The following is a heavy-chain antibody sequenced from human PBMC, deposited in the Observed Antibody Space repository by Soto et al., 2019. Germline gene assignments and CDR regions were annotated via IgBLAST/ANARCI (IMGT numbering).Heavy chain of an antibody. D-gene: IGHD2-21*01. J-gene: IGHJ6*02. V-gene: IGHV1-2*02. CDR2: INPNSGGT. Sequence: QVQLVQSGAEVKKPGASVKVSCKASGYTFTGYYMHWVRQAPGQGLEWMGWINPNSGGTNYAQKFQGRVTMTRDTSISTAYMELRRLRSDDTAVYYCARVPPVVYYYYYGMDVWGQGTTVTVSS. CDR1: GYTFTGYY. CDR3: ARVPPVVYYYYYGMDV.